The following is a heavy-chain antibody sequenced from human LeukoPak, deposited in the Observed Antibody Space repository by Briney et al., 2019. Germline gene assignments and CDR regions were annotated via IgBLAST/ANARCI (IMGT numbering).Heavy chain of an antibody. D-gene: IGHD6-13*01. CDR1: GFTFSIYS. V-gene: IGHV3-21*04. Sequence: GGSLRLSCAASGFTFSIYSLTWVRQAPGKGLEWVSSISSTSTYIYYADSVKGRFTISRDNAQNSLYLQMNSLRAEDTAVYYCAKALKSLAAGGYWGQGTLVTVSS. CDR3: AKALKSLAAGGY. J-gene: IGHJ4*02. CDR2: ISSTSTYI.